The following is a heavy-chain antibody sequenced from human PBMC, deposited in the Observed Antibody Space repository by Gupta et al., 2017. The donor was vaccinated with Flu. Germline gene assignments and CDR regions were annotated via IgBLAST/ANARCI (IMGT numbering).Heavy chain of an antibody. CDR1: SNYW. CDR3: AGGYHDSQYRCFET. CDR2: IKQDGSDQ. J-gene: IGHJ5*02. Sequence: SNYWMSWVRHIPGKGLEWVATIKQDGSDQDYVDSVKGRCTIARDSAKNSLFLQRNGLRVEDTAIDECAGGYHDSQYRCFETWGQGTRVTVAS. D-gene: IGHD5-18*01. V-gene: IGHV3-7*01.